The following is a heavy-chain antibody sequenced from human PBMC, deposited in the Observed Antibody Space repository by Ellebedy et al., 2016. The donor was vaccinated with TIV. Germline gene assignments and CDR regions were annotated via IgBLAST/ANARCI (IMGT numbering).Heavy chain of an antibody. D-gene: IGHD3-10*01. CDR3: ARAESGIIYRR. Sequence: SETLSLTXTVSGGSISSGGYYWSWIRQHPGKGLEWIGYIYYSGSTYYNPSLKSRVTISVDTSKNQFSLKLSSVTAADTAVYYCARAESGIIYRRWGQGTLVTVSS. CDR2: IYYSGST. V-gene: IGHV4-31*03. J-gene: IGHJ4*02. CDR1: GGSISSGGYY.